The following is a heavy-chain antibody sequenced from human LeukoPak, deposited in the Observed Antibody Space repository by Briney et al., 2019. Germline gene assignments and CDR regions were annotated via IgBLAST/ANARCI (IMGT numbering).Heavy chain of an antibody. CDR3: TRAESFCGGDCFS. Sequence: GRSLRLSCSASGFTFSSYGMHWVRQAPGKGLEWVAVISYDGSNKYYADSVKGRFTISRDNAKSSLYLQMHGLRADDTALYYCTRAESFCGGDCFSWXXGTXVTVSS. J-gene: IGHJ5*01. CDR1: GFTFSSYG. D-gene: IGHD2-21*02. V-gene: IGHV3-30*03. CDR2: ISYDGSNK.